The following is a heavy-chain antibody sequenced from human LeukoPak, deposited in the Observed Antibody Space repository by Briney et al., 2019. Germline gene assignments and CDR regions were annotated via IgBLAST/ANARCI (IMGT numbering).Heavy chain of an antibody. CDR3: ANGTHYYYYYMDV. V-gene: IGHV3-23*01. J-gene: IGHJ6*03. CDR2: ISGSGGST. CDR1: GFTFSSYA. Sequence: GASLRLSCAASGFTFSSYAMSWVRQAPGKGLEWVSAISGSGGSTYYADSVKGRFTISRDNSKNTLYLQMNSLRAEDTAVYYCANGTHYYYYYMDVWGKGTTVTVSS.